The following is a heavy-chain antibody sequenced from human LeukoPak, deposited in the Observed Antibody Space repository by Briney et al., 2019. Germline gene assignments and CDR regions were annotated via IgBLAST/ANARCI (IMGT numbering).Heavy chain of an antibody. Sequence: GGSLRLSCAASGFTFSNAWMSWVRQAPGKGLEWVGRIKSETDGGTTDYAAPVKGRFTISRDDSKNTLYLQMNSLKIEDTAVYYCTTRWWADYYYMDVWGKGTTVIVSS. V-gene: IGHV3-15*01. CDR2: IKSETDGGTT. CDR1: GFTFSNAW. D-gene: IGHD2-15*01. CDR3: TTRWWADYYYMDV. J-gene: IGHJ6*03.